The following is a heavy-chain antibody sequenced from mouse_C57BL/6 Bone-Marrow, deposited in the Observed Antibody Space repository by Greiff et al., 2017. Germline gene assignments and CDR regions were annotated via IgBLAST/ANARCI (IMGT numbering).Heavy chain of an antibody. D-gene: IGHD1-1*01. V-gene: IGHV2-5*01. J-gene: IGHJ1*03. Sequence: QVQLQQSGPGLVQPSQSLSITCTVSGFSLTSYGVHWVRQSPGKGLEWLGVIWRGGSTDYNAAFMSRLSITKDNSKSQVFFKMNSLQADDTAIYYCAKIGYYGSSFWYFDVWGTGTTVTVSS. CDR3: AKIGYYGSSFWYFDV. CDR2: IWRGGST. CDR1: GFSLTSYG.